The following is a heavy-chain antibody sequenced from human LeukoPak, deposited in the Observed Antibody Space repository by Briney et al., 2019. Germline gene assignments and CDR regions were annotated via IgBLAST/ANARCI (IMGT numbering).Heavy chain of an antibody. Sequence: GGSLRLSCVGSGFSFSDYALEWVRQPPGKGLEWVASITPKSDYIYYTPSVKGRFTISRDNARRAVYLQMNSLRAHDTALYYCATMVGPRFGTYYFDFWGQGVQVTVSS. CDR1: GFSFSDYA. J-gene: IGHJ4*01. CDR2: ITPKSDYI. D-gene: IGHD3-16*01. CDR3: ATMVGPRFGTYYFDF. V-gene: IGHV3-21*01.